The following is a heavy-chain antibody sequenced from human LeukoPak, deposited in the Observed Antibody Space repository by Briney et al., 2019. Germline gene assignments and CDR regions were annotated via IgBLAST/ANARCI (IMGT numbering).Heavy chain of an antibody. V-gene: IGHV3-33*01. J-gene: IGHJ4*02. CDR3: AREGYDYVWGSYRQYYFDY. CDR2: IWYDGSNK. D-gene: IGHD3-16*02. Sequence: PGGSLRLSCAASAFTFSSYGMHWVRQAPGKGLEWVAVIWYDGSNKYYADSVKGRFTISRDNSKNTLYLQMNSLRAEDTALYYCAREGYDYVWGSYRQYYFDYWAQGTLVTVSS. CDR1: AFTFSSYG.